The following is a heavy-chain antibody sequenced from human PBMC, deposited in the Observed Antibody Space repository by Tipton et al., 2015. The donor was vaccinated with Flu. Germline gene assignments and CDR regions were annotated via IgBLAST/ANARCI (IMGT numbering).Heavy chain of an antibody. V-gene: IGHV3-74*01. D-gene: IGHD3-10*01. CDR3: TRDRSGSYYATDTFDF. J-gene: IGHJ3*01. Sequence: SLRLSCAASGFTFSSYWMHWVRQAPGMGLVWVSRINGDGTIRNFADSVEGRFTISRDNAKNMVYLQMNSLTDEDTAVYYCTRDRSGSYYATDTFDFWGQGALVTVSS. CDR2: INGDGTIR. CDR1: GFTFSSYW.